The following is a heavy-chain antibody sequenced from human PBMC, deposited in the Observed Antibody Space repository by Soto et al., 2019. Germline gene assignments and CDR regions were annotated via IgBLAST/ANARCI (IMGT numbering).Heavy chain of an antibody. Sequence: PSETLSLTCTVSGGSMTSYYWSWIRQPPGKGLEWIGFIYYTGNTKYNASLKSRVTISVDTSKNLFSLKLKSVTAADTAVYYCSRRIIAIEIFDDWGKGTVVTVSS. V-gene: IGHV4-59*08. CDR3: SRRIIAIEIFDD. CDR1: GGSMTSYY. D-gene: IGHD3-10*01. CDR2: IYYTGNT. J-gene: IGHJ4*02.